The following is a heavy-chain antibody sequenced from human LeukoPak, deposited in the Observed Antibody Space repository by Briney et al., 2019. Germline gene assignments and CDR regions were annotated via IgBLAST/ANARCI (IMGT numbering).Heavy chain of an antibody. Sequence: ASVKVSCKASEYTFTSYDINWVRQATGQGLEWMGWMNPNSGNTVYAQKFQGRVTMTRDTSISTAYMELSSLRSEDTAMYYCARASNDYGDYVFDYWGQGTLVTVSS. V-gene: IGHV1-8*01. D-gene: IGHD4-17*01. CDR3: ARASNDYGDYVFDY. J-gene: IGHJ4*02. CDR2: MNPNSGNT. CDR1: EYTFTSYD.